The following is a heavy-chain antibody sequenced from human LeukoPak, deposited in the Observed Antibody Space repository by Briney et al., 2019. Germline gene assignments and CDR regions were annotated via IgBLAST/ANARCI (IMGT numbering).Heavy chain of an antibody. J-gene: IGHJ4*02. CDR3: ARFGRGYSYGSDY. CDR1: GCTLSDFY. D-gene: IGHD5-18*01. CDR2: ISGNGNTI. V-gene: IGHV3-11*01. Sequence: GGSLRLSCVASGCTLSDFYMSWIRQAPGKGLEWVSYISGNGNTIYYGDSVKGRFTVSRDNAKNSLYVQMDSLRAEDTAVYYCARFGRGYSYGSDYWGQGTLVTVSS.